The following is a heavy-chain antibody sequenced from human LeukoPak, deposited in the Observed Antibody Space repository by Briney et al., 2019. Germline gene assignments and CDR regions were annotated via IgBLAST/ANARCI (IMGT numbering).Heavy chain of an antibody. CDR3: ARDREYYDRSGYKVDY. V-gene: IGHV1-18*01. J-gene: IGHJ4*02. Sequence: ASVKVSCKASGYTFTSYGISWVRQAPGQGLEWMGWISAYNGNTNYAQKLQGRVTMTTDTSTSTAYMELRSLRSDDTAGYYCARDREYYDRSGYKVDYWGQGTLVTVSS. CDR1: GYTFTSYG. D-gene: IGHD3-22*01. CDR2: ISAYNGNT.